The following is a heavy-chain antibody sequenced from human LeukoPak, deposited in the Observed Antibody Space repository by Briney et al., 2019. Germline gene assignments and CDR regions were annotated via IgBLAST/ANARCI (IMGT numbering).Heavy chain of an antibody. Sequence: SETLSLTCGVSGGSVSSTNWWTWIRQPPGKGLEWIGEVHLDGRTNFNPSLKSRLTMSVDLSENHVSLKLTSVTAADTAVYYCATAPILRGEGGEHYKYGMDAWGQGTTVIVSS. J-gene: IGHJ6*02. CDR3: ATAPILRGEGGEHYKYGMDA. CDR2: VHLDGRT. V-gene: IGHV4-4*02. D-gene: IGHD2-2*02. CDR1: GGSVSSTNW.